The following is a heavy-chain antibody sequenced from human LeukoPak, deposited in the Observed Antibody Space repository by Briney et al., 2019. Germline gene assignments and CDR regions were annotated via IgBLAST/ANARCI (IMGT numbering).Heavy chain of an antibody. Sequence: SCKSSGGTFSSYGMHWVRQAPGKGLEWVAVIWYDGSNKYYADSVKGRFTISRDNSKNTLYLQMNSLRAEDTAVYYCYGTNYYGSGSYSPYYFDYWGQGTLVTVSS. CDR2: IWYDGSNK. CDR3: YGTNYYGSGSYSPYYFDY. V-gene: IGHV3-33*01. J-gene: IGHJ4*02. D-gene: IGHD3-10*01. CDR1: GGTFSSYG.